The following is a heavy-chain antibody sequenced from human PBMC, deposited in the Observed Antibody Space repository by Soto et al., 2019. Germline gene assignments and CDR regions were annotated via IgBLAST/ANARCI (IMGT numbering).Heavy chain of an antibody. J-gene: IGHJ4*02. CDR1: GFTFSSYW. Sequence: PGGSLRLSCAASGFTFSSYWMSWVRQAPGKGPEWVANIKEDGSEKYYVDSVKGRFTISRDNAKNSLYLQMSRLRAEDTAVYYCARSYIVSGSYCGYFDCWGQGTLVTVSS. V-gene: IGHV3-7*01. D-gene: IGHD1-26*01. CDR3: ARSYIVSGSYCGYFDC. CDR2: IKEDGSEK.